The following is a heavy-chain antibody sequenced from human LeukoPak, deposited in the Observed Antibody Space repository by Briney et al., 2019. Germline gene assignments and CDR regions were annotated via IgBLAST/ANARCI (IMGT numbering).Heavy chain of an antibody. D-gene: IGHD2-21*01. CDR1: GGSISSRSYY. V-gene: IGHV4-39*01. Sequence: PSETLSLTCTVSGGSISSRSYYWVWIRQPPGKGLEWIGTIYYDGRTFYNTSLTSRITISVDTSENQFSLKLNSVTATDTAVYYCARFLLWFDFWGQGTLVTVSS. CDR3: ARFLLWFDF. CDR2: IYYDGRT. J-gene: IGHJ4*02.